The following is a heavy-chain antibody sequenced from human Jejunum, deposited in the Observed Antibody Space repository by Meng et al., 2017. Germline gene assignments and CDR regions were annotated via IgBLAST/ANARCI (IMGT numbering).Heavy chain of an antibody. D-gene: IGHD1-14*01. V-gene: IGHV4-59*01. CDR3: ARWTPTRTGYYFDY. CDR2: IYSSGST. Sequence: QMQRQESGPGLGKPSETLSRTGTVSGGSISSYYWSWIRQSSGKGLEWIGYIYSSGSTNYNPSLKSRVTISVDTSKNQFSLKVSSVTAADTAVYYCARWTPTRTGYYFDYWGQGTLVTRLL. J-gene: IGHJ4*02. CDR1: GGSISSYY.